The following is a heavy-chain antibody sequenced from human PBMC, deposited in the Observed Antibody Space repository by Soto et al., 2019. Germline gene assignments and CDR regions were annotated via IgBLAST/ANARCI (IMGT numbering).Heavy chain of an antibody. D-gene: IGHD2-15*01. V-gene: IGHV4-39*01. CDR2: IYYSGST. Sequence: QLQLQESGPGLVKPSETLSLTCTVSGGSISSSSYYWGWIRQPPGKGLEWIGSIYYSGSTYYNPSPQSLVTISVDTSKNQFSRKLSSVTAADTAVYYCARHTPAISISDHWGQGTLVTVSS. CDR1: GGSISSSSYY. J-gene: IGHJ4*02. CDR3: ARHTPAISISDH.